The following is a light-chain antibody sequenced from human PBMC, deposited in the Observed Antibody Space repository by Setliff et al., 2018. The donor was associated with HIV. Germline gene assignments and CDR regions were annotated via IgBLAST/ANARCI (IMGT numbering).Light chain of an antibody. CDR1: SNDIGSSDY. J-gene: IGLJ1*01. CDR3: SSSTSDTSDV. Sequence: QSVLTQPASVSGSPGQSITISCSGTSNDIGSSDYVSWYQQHPGKSPKLTLYHVSNRPSGVSHRFSGFKSGHTASLTISGLQADDEADYYCSSSTSDTSDVFGTGTKAPS. V-gene: IGLV2-14*03. CDR2: HVS.